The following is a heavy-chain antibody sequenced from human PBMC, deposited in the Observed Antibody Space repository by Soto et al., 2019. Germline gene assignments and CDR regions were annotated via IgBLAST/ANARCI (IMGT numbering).Heavy chain of an antibody. CDR1: GGSISDYSSSHY. J-gene: IGHJ1*01. CDR2: VPTSGHP. V-gene: IGHV4-4*07. D-gene: IGHD1-26*01. CDR3: AVETVGGSPGDC. Sequence: PSETLSLTCTVSGGSISDYSSSHYWSWIRQPAGKGLEWVGRVPTSGHPTYSPSLKSRVTMSLDTSKNQFSLTVNSVTAADTAMYYCAVETVGGSPGDCWGQGTLVTVSS.